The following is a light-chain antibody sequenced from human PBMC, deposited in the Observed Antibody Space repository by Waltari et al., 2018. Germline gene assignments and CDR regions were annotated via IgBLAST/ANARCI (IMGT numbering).Light chain of an antibody. J-gene: IGLJ6*01. CDR3: NSRDSSGNPSNV. Sequence: SSELTQDPAVSVALGQTVRITCQGASLRSYYASWYQQKPGQAPVLVIYGKNNRPSGIPDRCSGSSSGNTASLTITGAQAEDEADYYCNSRDSSGNPSNVFGSGTKVTVL. CDR2: GKN. CDR1: SLRSYY. V-gene: IGLV3-19*01.